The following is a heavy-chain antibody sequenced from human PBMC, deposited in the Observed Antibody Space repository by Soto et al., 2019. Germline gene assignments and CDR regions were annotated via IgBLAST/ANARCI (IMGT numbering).Heavy chain of an antibody. CDR3: ARGGGEDYDFWSGYRPHYYGMDV. CDR2: IYYSGST. CDR1: GGSISSYY. Sequence: SETLSLTCTVSGGSISSYYWSWIRQPPGKGLEWIGYIYYSGSTNYNPSLKSRVTISVDTSKNQFSLKLSSVTAADTAVYYCARGGGEDYDFWSGYRPHYYGMDVWGQGTTVTVSS. J-gene: IGHJ6*02. V-gene: IGHV4-59*01. D-gene: IGHD3-3*01.